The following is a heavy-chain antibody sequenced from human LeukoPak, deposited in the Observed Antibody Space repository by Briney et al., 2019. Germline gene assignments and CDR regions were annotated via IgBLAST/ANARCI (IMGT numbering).Heavy chain of an antibody. D-gene: IGHD4-17*01. Sequence: GGSLRLSCAASGFTLSSYWMSWVRQAPGKGLEWVANIKQDGSEKYYVDSVKGRFTISRDNAKNSLYLQMNSLRAEDTAVYYCARVAYGDYYFDYWGQGTLVTVSS. J-gene: IGHJ4*02. CDR2: IKQDGSEK. CDR3: ARVAYGDYYFDY. V-gene: IGHV3-7*01. CDR1: GFTLSSYW.